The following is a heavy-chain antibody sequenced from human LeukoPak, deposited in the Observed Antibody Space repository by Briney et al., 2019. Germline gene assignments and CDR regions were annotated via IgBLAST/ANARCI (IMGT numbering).Heavy chain of an antibody. V-gene: IGHV1-46*01. CDR3: ARDQEGFDY. Sequence: ASVKVSCKASGYTFTSNYIHWVRQAPEQGLEWMGMIYPRDGSTSYAQKFQGRVTVTRDTSTSTVHMELSGLRSEDTAVYYCARDQEGFDYWGQGTLFTVSS. CDR1: GYTFTSNY. J-gene: IGHJ4*02. CDR2: IYPRDGST.